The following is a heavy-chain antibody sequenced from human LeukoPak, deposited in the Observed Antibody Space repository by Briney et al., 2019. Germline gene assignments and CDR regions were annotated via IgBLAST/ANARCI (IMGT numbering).Heavy chain of an antibody. J-gene: IGHJ4*02. V-gene: IGHV4-59*01. CDR1: GGSISSYY. CDR3: ARAAYGGSYHSDY. D-gene: IGHD1-26*01. Sequence: PSETLSLTCTVSGGSISSYYWSWIRQPPGKGLEWIGDIYYSGSTNYNPSLKSRVTISVDTSKYQFSLKLSSVTAADTAVYYCARAAYGGSYHSDYWGQGTLVTVSS. CDR2: IYYSGST.